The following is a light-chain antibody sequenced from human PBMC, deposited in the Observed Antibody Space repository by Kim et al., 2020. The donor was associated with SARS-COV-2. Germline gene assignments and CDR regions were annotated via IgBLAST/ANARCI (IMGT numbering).Light chain of an antibody. Sequence: SYELTQPPSVSVSPGQTASITCSGDKLGDKYACWYQQNPGQSPVLVIYQDTKRPSGIPERFSGSNSGNTATLTISGTQAMDEADYYCQAWDSSTHVVFGGGTQRTVL. CDR3: QAWDSSTHVV. CDR2: QDT. J-gene: IGLJ2*01. CDR1: KLGDKY. V-gene: IGLV3-1*01.